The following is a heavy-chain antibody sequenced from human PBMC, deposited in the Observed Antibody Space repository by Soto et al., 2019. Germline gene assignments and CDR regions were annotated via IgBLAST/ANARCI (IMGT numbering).Heavy chain of an antibody. CDR1: GYSFTSYW. D-gene: IGHD1-26*01. Sequence: GESLKISCKGSGYSFTSYWIGWVRQMPGKGLEWMGIIYPGDSDTRYSPSFQGQVTISADKSISTAYLQWSSLKASDTAMYYCARQRGVGNTQYYFDYWGQGTLVTVSS. J-gene: IGHJ4*02. CDR2: IYPGDSDT. V-gene: IGHV5-51*01. CDR3: ARQRGVGNTQYYFDY.